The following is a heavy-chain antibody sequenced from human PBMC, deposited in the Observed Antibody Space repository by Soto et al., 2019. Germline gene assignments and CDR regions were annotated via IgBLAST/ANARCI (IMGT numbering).Heavy chain of an antibody. CDR2: INPSGGST. CDR1: GYTFTSYY. CDR3: ARESYGDPSYYGMDV. V-gene: IGHV1-46*01. J-gene: IGHJ6*02. Sequence: GASVKVSCKASGYTFTSYYMHWVRPAPGQGLEWMGIINPSGGSTSYAQKFQGRVTMTRDTSTSTVYMELSSLRSEDTAVYYCARESYGDPSYYGMDVWGQGTTVTVSS. D-gene: IGHD4-17*01.